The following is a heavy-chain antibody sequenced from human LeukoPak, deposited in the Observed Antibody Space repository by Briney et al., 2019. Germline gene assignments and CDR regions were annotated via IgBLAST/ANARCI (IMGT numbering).Heavy chain of an antibody. CDR3: ARVQRQWELLIAYFDY. V-gene: IGHV3-23*01. D-gene: IGHD1-26*01. Sequence: PGGSLRLSCAASGFTFSSHAMSWVRQAPGKGLEWVSTITGSGGITYYADSVKGRFSISRDNSKNTLYLQMNSLRAEDAAVYYCARVQRQWELLIAYFDYWGQGTLVTVSS. CDR2: ITGSGGIT. CDR1: GFTFSSHA. J-gene: IGHJ4*02.